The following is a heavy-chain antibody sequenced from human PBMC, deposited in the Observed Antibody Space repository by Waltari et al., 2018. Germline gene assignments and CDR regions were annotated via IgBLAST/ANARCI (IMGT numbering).Heavy chain of an antibody. CDR2: INHSGST. J-gene: IGHJ5*02. CDR3: ARGRGRYYGSGSYPWFDP. D-gene: IGHD3-10*01. V-gene: IGHV4-34*01. Sequence: QVQLQQWGAGLLKPSETLSLTCAVYGGSFSGYYWSWIRQPPGRGLEWIGEINHSGSTNYNPSLKSRVTISVDTSKNQFSLKLSSVTAADTAVYYCARGRGRYYGSGSYPWFDPWGQGTLVTVSS. CDR1: GGSFSGYY.